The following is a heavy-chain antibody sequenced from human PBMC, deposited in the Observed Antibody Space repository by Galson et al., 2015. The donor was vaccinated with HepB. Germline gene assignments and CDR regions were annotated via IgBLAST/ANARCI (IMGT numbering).Heavy chain of an antibody. D-gene: IGHD7-27*01. Sequence: SLRLSCAASGFTFSSYGMHWVRQAPGKGLEWVAVISYDGSNKYYEDSVKGRFTISRDNSKNTLYLQMNSLRAEDTAVYYCAKLGIGGWFDPWGQGTLVTVSS. J-gene: IGHJ5*02. CDR2: ISYDGSNK. CDR3: AKLGIGGWFDP. CDR1: GFTFSSYG. V-gene: IGHV3-30*18.